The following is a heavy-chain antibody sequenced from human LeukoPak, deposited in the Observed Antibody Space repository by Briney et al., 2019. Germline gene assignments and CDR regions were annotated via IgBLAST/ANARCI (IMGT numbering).Heavy chain of an antibody. CDR3: VRSAPSSLLDY. Sequence: ASVKVSCKTSGYSFTGSYINWVRQAPGRGLAWMGWINPNRGDTHYAQKFQGRVTMSRDTYLSTAYMDLSRLTSDDTAVYFCVRSAPSSLLDYWGQGTLVTVSS. CDR1: GYSFTGSY. D-gene: IGHD6-6*01. CDR2: INPNRGDT. J-gene: IGHJ4*02. V-gene: IGHV1-2*02.